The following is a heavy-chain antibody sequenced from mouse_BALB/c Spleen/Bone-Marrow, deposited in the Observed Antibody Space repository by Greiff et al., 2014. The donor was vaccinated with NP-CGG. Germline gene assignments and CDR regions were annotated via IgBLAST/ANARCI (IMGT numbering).Heavy chain of an antibody. CDR2: ILPGSGST. CDR1: GYTFSTYW. J-gene: IGHJ3*01. D-gene: IGHD1-1*01. Sequence: VQLVESGAELMKPGASVKISCKATGYTFSTYWIEWVKQRPGHGLEWIGEILPGSGSTNYNEKFKGKATFTADTSSNTVYMQLSSLTSEDSAAYYCARWYYGSSSFAYWGQGTLVTVSA. CDR3: ARWYYGSSSFAY. V-gene: IGHV1-9*01.